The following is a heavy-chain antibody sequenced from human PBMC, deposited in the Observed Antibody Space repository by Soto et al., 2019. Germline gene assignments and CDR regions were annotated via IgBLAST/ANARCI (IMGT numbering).Heavy chain of an antibody. D-gene: IGHD6-19*01. CDR2: IYYSGTT. J-gene: IGHJ4*02. V-gene: IGHV4-59*08. CDR1: GGCISSYY. CDR3: ARLYRYSSGWSPYDY. Sequence: PSETLSLTCTVSGGCISSYYWSWIRQPPGKGLEWIGYIYYSGTTNYNPSLKSRVSISVDTSKNQFSLKLSSVTAADTAVYYCARLYRYSSGWSPYDYWGQGTLVTVSS.